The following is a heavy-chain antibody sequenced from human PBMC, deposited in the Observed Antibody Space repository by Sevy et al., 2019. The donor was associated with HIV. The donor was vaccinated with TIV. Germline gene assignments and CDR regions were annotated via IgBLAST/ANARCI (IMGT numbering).Heavy chain of an antibody. CDR1: GFTFSSYS. V-gene: IGHV3-21*01. Sequence: GGSLRLSCAASGFTFSSYSMNWVRQAPGKGLEWVSSISSSSSYIYYTDSVKGRYTISRDNAKNSLYLQMNSLRAADTAVYYCARGGFDGIFDPWGQGTLVTVSS. CDR2: ISSSSSYI. D-gene: IGHD1-26*01. CDR3: ARGGFDGIFDP. J-gene: IGHJ5*02.